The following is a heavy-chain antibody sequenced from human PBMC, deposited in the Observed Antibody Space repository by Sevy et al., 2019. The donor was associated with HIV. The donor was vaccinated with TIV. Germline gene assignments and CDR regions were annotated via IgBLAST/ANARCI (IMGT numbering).Heavy chain of an antibody. V-gene: IGHV4-30-4*01. CDR3: ARAECIQLWLEGGNWFDP. CDR2: IYYSGST. CDR1: GGSIGSGDYN. Sequence: SETLSLTCTVSGGSIGSGDYNWSWIRQPLGKGLEWIGYIYYSGSTYYNPSLKSRVTISVDTSKNQFSLKLSSVTAADTAVYYCARAECIQLWLEGGNWFDPWGQRTLVTVSS. D-gene: IGHD5-18*01. J-gene: IGHJ5*02.